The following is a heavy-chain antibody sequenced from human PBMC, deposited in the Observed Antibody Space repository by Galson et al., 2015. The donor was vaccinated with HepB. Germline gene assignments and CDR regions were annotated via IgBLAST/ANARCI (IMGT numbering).Heavy chain of an antibody. V-gene: IGHV3-74*01. Sequence: SLRLSCAVSGFTFSSYWMHWVRQAPGKGLVWVSRINSDGSSTSYADSVKGRFTISRDNAKNTLYLQMNSLRAEDTAVYYCARERIVGATAQYYYYYGMDVWGQGTTVTVSS. CDR3: ARERIVGATAQYYYYYGMDV. J-gene: IGHJ6*02. CDR2: INSDGSST. CDR1: GFTFSSYW. D-gene: IGHD1-26*01.